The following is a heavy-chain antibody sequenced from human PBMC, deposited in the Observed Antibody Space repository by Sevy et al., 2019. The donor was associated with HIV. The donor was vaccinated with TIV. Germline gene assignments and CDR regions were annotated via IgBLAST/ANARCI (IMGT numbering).Heavy chain of an antibody. CDR2: IKSKTDGGTT. CDR1: GFTFSNAW. J-gene: IGHJ4*02. D-gene: IGHD6-13*01. V-gene: IGHV3-15*01. Sequence: GGSLRLSCAASGFTFSNAWMSWVRQAPVKGLEWVGRIKSKTDGGTTDYAATVKSRFTNSSDDSKNTLYLQMNSLKTEDTAVYYCTTDLLAAAVNFDYWGQGTLVTVSS. CDR3: TTDLLAAAVNFDY.